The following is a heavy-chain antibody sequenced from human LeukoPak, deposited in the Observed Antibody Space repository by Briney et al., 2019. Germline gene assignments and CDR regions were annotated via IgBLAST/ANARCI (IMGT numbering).Heavy chain of an antibody. J-gene: IGHJ4*02. V-gene: IGHV3-21*01. D-gene: IGHD3-9*01. CDR3: ALGDILTGYIY. CDR2: ISSSSSYI. Sequence: GGSLRLSCAASGFAFSSYSMNWVRQAPGKGLEWVSSISSSSSYIYYADSVKGRFTISRDNAKNSLYLQMNSLRAEDTAVYYCALGDILTGYIYWGQGTLVTVSS. CDR1: GFAFSSYS.